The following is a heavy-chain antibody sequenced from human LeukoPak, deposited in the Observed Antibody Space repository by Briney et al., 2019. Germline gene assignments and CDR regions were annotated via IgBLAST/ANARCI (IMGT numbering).Heavy chain of an antibody. CDR2: IKSKTDGGTT. CDR3: TTNPYDRSGYHI. Sequence: ETLSLTCAVHGGSFSGYYWTWIRQPPGKGLEWVGRIKSKTDGGTTDYAAPVKGRFTISRDDSKNTLYLQMNSLKTEDTAVYYCTTNPYDRSGYHIWGQGTMVTVSS. CDR1: GGSFSGYY. J-gene: IGHJ3*02. V-gene: IGHV3-15*01. D-gene: IGHD3-22*01.